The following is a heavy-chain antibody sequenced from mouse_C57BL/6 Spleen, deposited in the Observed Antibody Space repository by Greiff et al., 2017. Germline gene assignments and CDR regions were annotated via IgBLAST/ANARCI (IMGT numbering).Heavy chain of an antibody. J-gene: IGHJ3*01. CDR3: ARGGGYFAY. CDR2: VYPGDGDT. D-gene: IGHD2-2*01. Sequence: QVQLQQSGPELVKPGASVKISCKASGYAFSSSWMNWVKQRPGQGLEWIGRVYPGDGDTNYNGKFKGKATLTADKSSSTAYMQLSSLTSEDSAVSFCARGGGYFAYWGQGTLVTVSA. V-gene: IGHV1-82*01. CDR1: GYAFSSSW.